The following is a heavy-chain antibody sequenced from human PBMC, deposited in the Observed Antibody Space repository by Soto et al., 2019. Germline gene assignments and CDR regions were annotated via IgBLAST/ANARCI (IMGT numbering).Heavy chain of an antibody. Sequence: ETLSLTCTVSGGSISSSSYYWGWIRQPPGKGLEWIGNIYYTGSTYYNPSLKSRVTISVDTSKNQFSLKLSSVTAADTAVYYCMLGSGWKDFDYWGQGTLVTVSS. J-gene: IGHJ4*02. CDR3: MLGSGWKDFDY. CDR2: IYYTGST. CDR1: GGSISSSSYY. V-gene: IGHV4-39*01. D-gene: IGHD3-22*01.